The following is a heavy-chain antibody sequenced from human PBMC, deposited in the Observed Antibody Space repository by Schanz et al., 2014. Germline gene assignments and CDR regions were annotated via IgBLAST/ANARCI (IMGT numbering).Heavy chain of an antibody. V-gene: IGHV3-11*06. J-gene: IGHJ6*03. CDR3: ARDGDRFYHNYYMDV. CDR2: ISGTTTYT. Sequence: QVQLLQFGGGVVQPGRSLRLSCAASGFTFSDYYMSWIRQAPGKGLEWVSYISGTTTYTNYADSVKGRFTVSRDNARNSLYLHMNTLGAEDTAVYYCARDGDRFYHNYYMDVWGKGTTVTVSS. D-gene: IGHD4-17*01. CDR1: GFTFSDYY.